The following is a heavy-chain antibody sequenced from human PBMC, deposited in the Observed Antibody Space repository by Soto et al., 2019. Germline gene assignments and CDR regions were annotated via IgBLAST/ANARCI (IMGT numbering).Heavy chain of an antibody. CDR2: IYYSGST. CDR1: GGSLSSGGYY. V-gene: IGHV4-31*03. Sequence: PSETLSRTCTVSGGSLSSGGYYWSWIRQHPGKGLEWIGYIYYSGSTYYNPSLKSRVTISVDTSKNQFSLKLSSVTAADTAVYYCARDPFYGGNHHFDYWGQGTLVTVSS. J-gene: IGHJ4*02. D-gene: IGHD4-17*01. CDR3: ARDPFYGGNHHFDY.